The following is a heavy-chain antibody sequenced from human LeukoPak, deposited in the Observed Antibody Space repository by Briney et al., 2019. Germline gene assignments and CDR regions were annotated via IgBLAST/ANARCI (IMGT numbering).Heavy chain of an antibody. CDR1: GFTFTSYA. Sequence: GGSVRLSCAASGFTFTSYAMRWVRQAPGKGLEWVSAISGSGGGTYYAESVKGRFTISRDKSKSTAYLEMNSLRADDTAVYYCAKAFEYSSSSGIDYWGQGTLVTVSS. V-gene: IGHV3-23*01. J-gene: IGHJ4*02. CDR2: ISGSGGGT. D-gene: IGHD6-6*01. CDR3: AKAFEYSSSSGIDY.